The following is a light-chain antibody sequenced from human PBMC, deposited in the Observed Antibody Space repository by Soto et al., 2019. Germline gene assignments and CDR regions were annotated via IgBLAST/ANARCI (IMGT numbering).Light chain of an antibody. CDR3: MRGTHWPPYT. J-gene: IGKJ2*01. V-gene: IGKV2-30*02. Sequence: DVVMTQSPLSLPVTLGQPASISCRSSQSLVHSDGNTYLNWFHQRPGQSPRRLIYKVSNRDSGVPDRLSGSGSDTDFTLKISGVEAEDVGVYYCMRGTHWPPYTFGQGTKLEIK. CDR1: QSLVHSDGNTY. CDR2: KVS.